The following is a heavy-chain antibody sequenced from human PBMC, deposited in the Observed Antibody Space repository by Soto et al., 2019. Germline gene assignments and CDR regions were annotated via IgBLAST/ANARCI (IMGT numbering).Heavy chain of an antibody. D-gene: IGHD5-12*01. Sequence: SVKVSCKASGGTFNSYGISWVRQAPGQGLDWMGVIIPLYGTVNYAQKFQGRVTMTRNTSISTAYMELSSLRSEDTAVYYCARGRYSGYDYNYWGQGTLVTVSS. J-gene: IGHJ4*02. CDR2: IIPLYGTV. CDR3: ARGRYSGYDYNY. CDR1: GGTFNSYG. V-gene: IGHV1-69*05.